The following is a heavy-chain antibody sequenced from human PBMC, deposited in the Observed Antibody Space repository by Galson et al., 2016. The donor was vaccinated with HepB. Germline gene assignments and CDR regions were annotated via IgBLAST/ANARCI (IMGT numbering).Heavy chain of an antibody. J-gene: IGHJ3*02. CDR3: ARGGRGCFDI. D-gene: IGHD3-10*01. V-gene: IGHV1-8*02. Sequence: SVKVSCKGSGYSFTNYQINWVRQATGQGPEWLGWMNPNSGNTLYAQKFWGRVTMTSDTSASTAYMELSSLRSGDTAVYYCARGGRGCFDIWGQGTTVTVSS. CDR2: MNPNSGNT. CDR1: GYSFTNYQ.